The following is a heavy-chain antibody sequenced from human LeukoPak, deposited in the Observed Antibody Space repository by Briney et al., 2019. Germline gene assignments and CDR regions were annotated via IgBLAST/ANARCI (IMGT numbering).Heavy chain of an antibody. D-gene: IGHD3-9*01. J-gene: IGHJ4*01. V-gene: IGHV3-23*01. CDR3: AKDTSLRYFDWLPSSLSFDY. Sequence: GGALRLSCAASGFTFSCYAMSWVRQAPGRGLELVSAISGSGGSSYYADCVKGRFTISRDNSKNTLYLQMNSLRAEDTAVYYCAKDTSLRYFDWLPSSLSFDYWGQGTLVTVSS. CDR2: ISGSGGSS. CDR1: GFTFSCYA.